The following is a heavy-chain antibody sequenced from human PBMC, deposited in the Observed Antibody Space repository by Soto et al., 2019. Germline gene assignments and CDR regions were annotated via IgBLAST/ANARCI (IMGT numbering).Heavy chain of an antibody. CDR3: ARGGITIFGVVTPQAVDY. V-gene: IGHV3-33*01. CDR2: IWYDGSNK. D-gene: IGHD3-3*01. J-gene: IGHJ4*02. CDR1: GFTFSSYG. Sequence: GGSLRLSCAASGFTFSSYGMHWVRQAPGKGLEWVAVIWYDGSNKYYADSVKGRFTISRDNSKNTLYLQMNSLRAEDTAVYYCARGGITIFGVVTPQAVDYWGQGTLVTVSS.